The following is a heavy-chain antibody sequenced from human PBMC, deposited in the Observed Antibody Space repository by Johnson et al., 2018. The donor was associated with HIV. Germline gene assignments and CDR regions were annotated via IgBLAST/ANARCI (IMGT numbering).Heavy chain of an antibody. V-gene: IGHV3-30-3*01. CDR3: AKSYCPGCDGFDM. D-gene: IGHD2-8*02. J-gene: IGHJ3*02. CDR2: ISYDGSNK. CDR1: GFTFSSYA. Sequence: VQLVESGGGVVQPGRSLRLSCAASGFTFSSYAMHWVRQAPGKGLEWVAVISYDGSNKYYADSVKGRFTISRDNSKNMLYLQMNTLRADDTGVYYCAKSYCPGCDGFDMWGQGTMVTVSS.